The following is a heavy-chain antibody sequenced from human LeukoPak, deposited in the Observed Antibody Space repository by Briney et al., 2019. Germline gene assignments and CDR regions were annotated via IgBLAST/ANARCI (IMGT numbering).Heavy chain of an antibody. V-gene: IGHV1-8*03. Sequence: ASVKVSCKASGYTFTSYDINWLRQATGQGLEWMGWMNPNSGNTGYAQKFQGRVTITRNTSISTAYMELSSLRSEDTAVYYCARGPLYCSSTSCSFYFDYWGQGTLVTVSS. D-gene: IGHD2-2*01. J-gene: IGHJ4*02. CDR2: MNPNSGNT. CDR1: GYTFTSYD. CDR3: ARGPLYCSSTSCSFYFDY.